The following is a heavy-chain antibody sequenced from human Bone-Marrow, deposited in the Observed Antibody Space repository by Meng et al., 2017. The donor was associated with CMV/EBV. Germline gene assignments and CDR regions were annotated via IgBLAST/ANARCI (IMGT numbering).Heavy chain of an antibody. V-gene: IGHV3-66*02. CDR3: ARDDGVVPAALEVFDY. CDR2: IYSGGST. D-gene: IGHD2-2*01. CDR1: GFTVSSNY. Sequence: GGSLRLSCAASGFTVSSNYMSWVRQAPGKGLEWVSVIYSGGSTYYADSVEGRFTISRDNSKNPLYLQMNSLRAEDTAVYYCARDDGVVPAALEVFDYWGQGTLVTVSS. J-gene: IGHJ4*02.